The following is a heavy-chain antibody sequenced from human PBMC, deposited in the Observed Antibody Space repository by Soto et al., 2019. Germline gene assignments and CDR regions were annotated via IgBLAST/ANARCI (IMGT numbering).Heavy chain of an antibody. CDR2: IYSGGST. Sequence: PGGSLRLSCAASGFTVSSNYMSWVRQAPGKGLEWVSVIYSGGSTYYADSVKGRFTISRDNSKNTLYLQMNSLRAEDTAVYYCARDFISNYYYGMDVWGQGTTVTVSS. CDR3: ARDFISNYYYGMDV. J-gene: IGHJ6*02. V-gene: IGHV3-66*01. D-gene: IGHD3-16*02. CDR1: GFTVSSNY.